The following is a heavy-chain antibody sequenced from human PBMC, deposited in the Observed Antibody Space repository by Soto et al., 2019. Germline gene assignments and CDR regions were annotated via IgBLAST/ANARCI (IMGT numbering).Heavy chain of an antibody. V-gene: IGHV3-30-3*01. CDR3: ARDQGRTVTRGDWFDP. Sequence: VQLVESGGGVVQPGRSLRLSCAASGFMFSTYAMHWVRQAPGKGLEWVAVISYDGNDIYYGDSVKGRFTISRDNSRNTLYLEMNSLKPDDTAVFYCARDQGRTVTRGDWFDPWGQGTLVTVSS. CDR1: GFMFSTYA. CDR2: ISYDGNDI. J-gene: IGHJ5*02. D-gene: IGHD6-19*01.